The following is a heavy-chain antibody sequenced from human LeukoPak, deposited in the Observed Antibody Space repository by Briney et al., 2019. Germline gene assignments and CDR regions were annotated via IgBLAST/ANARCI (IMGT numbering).Heavy chain of an antibody. CDR3: AGSVALVGTFDY. V-gene: IGHV4-39*07. CDR1: GGSISSSSYY. Sequence: SETLSLTCTVSGGSISSSSYYWGWIRQPPGKGLEWIGSIYYSGSTYYNPSLKSRVTISVDTSKNQFSLKLSSVTAADTAVYYCAGSVALVGTFDYWGQGTLVTVSS. J-gene: IGHJ4*02. D-gene: IGHD1-26*01. CDR2: IYYSGST.